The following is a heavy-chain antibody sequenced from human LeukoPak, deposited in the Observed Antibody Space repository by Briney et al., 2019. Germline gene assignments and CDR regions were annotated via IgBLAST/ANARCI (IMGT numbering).Heavy chain of an antibody. V-gene: IGHV3-53*04. CDR3: VTSRWFGELLPYDY. J-gene: IGHJ4*02. CDR2: IYSGGST. CDR1: GFTFSSYA. D-gene: IGHD3-10*01. Sequence: GGSLRLSCAASGFTFSSYAMSWVRQAPGKGLEWVSVIYSGGSTYYADSVKGRFTISRHNSKNTLYLQMNSLRAEDTAVYYCVTSRWFGELLPYDYWGQGTLVTVSS.